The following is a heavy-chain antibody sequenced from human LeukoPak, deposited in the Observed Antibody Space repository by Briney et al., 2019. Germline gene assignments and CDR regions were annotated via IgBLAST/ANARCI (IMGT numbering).Heavy chain of an antibody. CDR3: ARASGGASDFDY. CDR1: GDSISSYY. Sequence: SETLSLTCTVSGDSISSYYWSWIRQPPGKGLEWIGYIYNSETTNYNPSLMSRVTISVDTSKNHFSLKLSSVTAADTAVYYCARASGGASDFDYWGQGTLVTVSS. CDR2: IYNSETT. J-gene: IGHJ4*02. D-gene: IGHD3-16*01. V-gene: IGHV4-59*01.